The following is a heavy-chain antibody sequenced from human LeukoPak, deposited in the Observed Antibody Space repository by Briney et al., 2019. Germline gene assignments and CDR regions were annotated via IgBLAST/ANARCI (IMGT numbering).Heavy chain of an antibody. Sequence: PGGSLRLSCAASGVTFSSYAMSWVRQAAGKGLEWVSAISGTGGRTYSADSVKGRFTISRDNSKNTLYLEMYSLRAEDTAVYYCARHTAMGSGYYFDYWGQGTLVTVSS. D-gene: IGHD5-18*01. CDR1: GVTFSSYA. CDR2: ISGTGGRT. CDR3: ARHTAMGSGYYFDY. V-gene: IGHV3-23*01. J-gene: IGHJ4*02.